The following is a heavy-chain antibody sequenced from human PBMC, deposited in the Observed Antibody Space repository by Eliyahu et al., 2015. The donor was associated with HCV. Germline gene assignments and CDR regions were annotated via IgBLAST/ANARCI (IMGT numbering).Heavy chain of an antibody. CDR1: XFTFXTXS. D-gene: IGHD6-19*01. CDR3: ARDSGSSGWPLFDN. CDR2: ISTSGGSV. V-gene: IGHV3-48*02. J-gene: IGHJ4*02. Sequence: EVQLVESGGGLVQPGGSLRLSXAXXXFTFXTXSMNWVRQAPGKGLEWISYISTSGGSVYYADSVKGRFTISRDNAKNSLYLQMNSLRDEDTAVYYCARDSGSSGWPLFDNWGQGSLVTVSS.